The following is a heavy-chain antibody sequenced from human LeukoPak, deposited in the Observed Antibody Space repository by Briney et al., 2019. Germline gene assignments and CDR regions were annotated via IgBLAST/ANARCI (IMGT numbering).Heavy chain of an antibody. CDR2: MNKDGSEE. Sequence: GRSLRLSCAASGFILSNHWMTWVRQAPGKGPEWVANMNKDGSEEYYVDSVKGRFTIFKDTAKNSLYLQMNNLRVEDTALYYCARNNDMDVWGQGTTVVVSS. CDR1: GFILSNHW. CDR3: ARNNDMDV. V-gene: IGHV3-7*03. J-gene: IGHJ6*02. D-gene: IGHD1/OR15-1a*01.